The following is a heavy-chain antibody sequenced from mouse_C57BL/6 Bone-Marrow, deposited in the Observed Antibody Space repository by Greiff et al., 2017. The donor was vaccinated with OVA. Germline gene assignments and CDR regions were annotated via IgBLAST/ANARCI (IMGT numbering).Heavy chain of an antibody. CDR2: ISSGSSTI. D-gene: IGHD2-4*01. Sequence: EVQGVESGGGLVKPGGSLKLSCAASGFTFSDYGMHWVRQAPEKGLEWVAYISSGSSTIYYADTVKGRFTISRDNAKNTLFLQMTSLRSEDTAMYYCARRPYYDYDVFYWYFDVWGTGTTVTVSS. V-gene: IGHV5-17*01. J-gene: IGHJ1*03. CDR1: GFTFSDYG. CDR3: ARRPYYDYDVFYWYFDV.